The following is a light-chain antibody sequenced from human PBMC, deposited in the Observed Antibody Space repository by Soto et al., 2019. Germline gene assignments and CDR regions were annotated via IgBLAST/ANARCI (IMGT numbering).Light chain of an antibody. V-gene: IGKV1-39*01. CDR3: HHRYSPPSP. J-gene: IGKJ2*01. Sequence: DIQMTQSLSSLSASVGDRVTITCRASQSISNNLNWYQQKPGKAHKFLIYVATTLQRGVPPRFRGRRSPPDFTLTISRLQPEDFPTSYFHHRYSPPSPFGQPTNL. CDR2: VAT. CDR1: QSISNN.